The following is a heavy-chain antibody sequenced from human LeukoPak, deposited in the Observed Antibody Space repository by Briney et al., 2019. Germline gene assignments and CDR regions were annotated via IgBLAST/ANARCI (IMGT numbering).Heavy chain of an antibody. V-gene: IGHV3-48*03. CDR3: ARGDPHADL. Sequence: PGGSLRLSCAASGFDLNTYEMNWVRQAPGKGLEWIADITISGHTKNYADSVKGRFTISRDNAGTSLYLQMNSLRVEDTSVYYCARGDPHADLWGQGTLVTVSS. CDR1: GFDLNTYE. CDR2: ITISGHTK. J-gene: IGHJ5*02.